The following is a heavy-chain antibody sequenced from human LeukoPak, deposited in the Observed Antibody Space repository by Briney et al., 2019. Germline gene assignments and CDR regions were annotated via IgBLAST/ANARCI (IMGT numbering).Heavy chain of an antibody. D-gene: IGHD5-12*01. Sequence: GGSLRLSCAASGFTVSSYGMHWVRQAPGKGLEWVAFIRYDGSNKYYADSVKGRFTISRDNSKNTLYLQMNSLRAEDTAVYYCAKDRGPSGYDHFDYWGQGTLVTVSS. CDR2: IRYDGSNK. CDR3: AKDRGPSGYDHFDY. CDR1: GFTVSSYG. J-gene: IGHJ4*02. V-gene: IGHV3-30*02.